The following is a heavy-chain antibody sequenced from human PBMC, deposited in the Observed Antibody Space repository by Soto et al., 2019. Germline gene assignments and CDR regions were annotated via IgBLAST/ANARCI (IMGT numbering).Heavy chain of an antibody. CDR2: ITWNGDKI. CDR3: TKAPPFYFDHSGYFDY. Sequence: EVQLVESGGGLVQPGRSLRLSCAASGFIFDDYAMHWVRQAPGKGLEWVSSITWNGDKIAYADSVKGRFTISRDNAKNSLFLRMNSLRTEDTALYYCTKAPPFYFDHSGYFDYWGRGTLVTVSS. D-gene: IGHD3-22*01. V-gene: IGHV3-9*01. CDR1: GFIFDDYA. J-gene: IGHJ4*02.